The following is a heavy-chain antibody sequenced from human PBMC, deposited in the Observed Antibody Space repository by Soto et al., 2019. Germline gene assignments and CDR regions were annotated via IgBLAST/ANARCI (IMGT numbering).Heavy chain of an antibody. CDR3: ARETSYGQTARTGGAW. Sequence: EVQLVESGGGLVQPGGSLRLSCVGSGFRFNEYEINWVRQAPGKGLEWVAYINSGGSLIYYAASVKGRFTISRDNDKDSVYLQTNRLRANVPFLYYCARETSYGQTARTGGAWWGQATLVTLSS. CDR2: INSGGSLI. D-gene: IGHD3-10*01. J-gene: IGHJ4*02. V-gene: IGHV3-48*03. CDR1: GFRFNEYE.